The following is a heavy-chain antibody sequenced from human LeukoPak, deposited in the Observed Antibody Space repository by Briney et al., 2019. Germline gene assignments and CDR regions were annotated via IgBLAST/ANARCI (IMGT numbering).Heavy chain of an antibody. CDR1: GGTFSSYA. CDR2: IIPILGIA. J-gene: IGHJ4*02. CDR3: ARVGGDSSDY. Sequence: SVKVSCKASGGTFSSYAISWVRQAPGQGLEWMGRIIPILGIANYAQKFQGRVTITADKSTSTAYMELSSLRSEDTAGYYCARVGGDSSDYWGQGTLVTVSS. D-gene: IGHD3-22*01. V-gene: IGHV1-69*04.